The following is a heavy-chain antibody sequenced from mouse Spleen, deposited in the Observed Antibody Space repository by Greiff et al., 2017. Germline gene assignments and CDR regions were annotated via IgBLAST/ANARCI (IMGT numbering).Heavy chain of an antibody. CDR2: IYPGSGST. CDR1: GYTFTSYW. CDR3: AREVGAWFAY. J-gene: IGHJ3*01. D-gene: IGHD1-1*02. V-gene: IGHV1-55*01. Sequence: QVQLQQSGAELVKPGASVRMSCKASGYTFTSYWITWVKQRPGQGLEWIGDIYPGSGSTNYNEKFKSKATLTVDTSSSTAYMQLSSLTSEDSAVYYCAREVGAWFAYWGQGTLVTVSA.